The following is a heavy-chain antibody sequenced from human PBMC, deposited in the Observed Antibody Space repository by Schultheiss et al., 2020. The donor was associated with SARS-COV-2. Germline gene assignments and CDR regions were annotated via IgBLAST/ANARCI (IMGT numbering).Heavy chain of an antibody. Sequence: GGSLRLSCAASGFTFSSYAMHWVRQAPGKGLEWVAVISYDGSNKYYADSVKGRFTISRDNSKNTLYLQMNSLKTEDTAVYYCATRRLSDWGQGTMVTVSS. CDR2: ISYDGSNK. CDR1: GFTFSSYA. V-gene: IGHV3-30*04. D-gene: IGHD2-8*01. J-gene: IGHJ3*01. CDR3: ATRRLSD.